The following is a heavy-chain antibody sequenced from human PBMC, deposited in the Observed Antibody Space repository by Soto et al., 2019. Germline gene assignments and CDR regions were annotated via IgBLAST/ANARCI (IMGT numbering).Heavy chain of an antibody. V-gene: IGHV3-11*01. CDR2: ISSTGRTI. J-gene: IGHJ4*02. D-gene: IGHD6-19*01. Sequence: GGSLRLSCGASGFTFSNYYMSWIRQAPGKGLEWVSYISSTGRTIYYADSVKGRSTVSRDNAQNSLSLKLNSLRVEDTAVYYCARSYSSGWEFDYWGQGTPVTVSS. CDR1: GFTFSNYY. CDR3: ARSYSSGWEFDY.